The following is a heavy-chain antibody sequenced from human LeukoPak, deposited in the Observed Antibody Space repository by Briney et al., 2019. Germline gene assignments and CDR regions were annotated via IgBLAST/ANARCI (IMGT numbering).Heavy chain of an antibody. D-gene: IGHD5-24*01. J-gene: IGHJ4*02. CDR1: GGTFSSYA. CDR3: ASLGRDGYNRNGAY. Sequence: ASVKVSCKASGGTFSSYAISWVRQAPGQRLEWMGGIIPIFGTANYAQKFQGRVTITTDESTSSAYMELSSLRSEDTAVYYCASLGRDGYNRNGAYWGQGTLVTVSS. V-gene: IGHV1-69*05. CDR2: IIPIFGTA.